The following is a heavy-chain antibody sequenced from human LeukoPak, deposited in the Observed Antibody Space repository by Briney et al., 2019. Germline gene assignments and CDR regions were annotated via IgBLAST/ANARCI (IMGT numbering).Heavy chain of an antibody. V-gene: IGHV1-2*02. D-gene: IGHD5-24*01. J-gene: IGHJ4*02. CDR2: INPNSGGT. Sequence: ASVKVSCKASGYTFTGYYMHWVRQAPGQGLEWMGGINPNSGGTNYAQKFQGRVTMTRDTSISTAYMELSRLRSDDTAVYYCARVLEGRWLQFGEVDYCGQGTLVTVSS. CDR3: ARVLEGRWLQFGEVDY. CDR1: GYTFTGYY.